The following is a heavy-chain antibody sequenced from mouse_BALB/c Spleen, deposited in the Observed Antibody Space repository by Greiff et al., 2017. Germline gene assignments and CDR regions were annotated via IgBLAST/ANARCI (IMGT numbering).Heavy chain of an antibody. J-gene: IGHJ4*01. Sequence: EVQLQESGPGLVKPSQSLSLTCTVTGYSITSDYAWNWIRQFPGNKLEWMGYISYSGSTSYNPSLKSRISITRDTSKNQFFLQLNSVTTEDTATYYCAIYDGYYYAMDYWGQGTSVTVSS. CDR3: AIYDGYYYAMDY. V-gene: IGHV3-2*02. CDR2: ISYSGST. D-gene: IGHD2-3*01. CDR1: GYSITSDYA.